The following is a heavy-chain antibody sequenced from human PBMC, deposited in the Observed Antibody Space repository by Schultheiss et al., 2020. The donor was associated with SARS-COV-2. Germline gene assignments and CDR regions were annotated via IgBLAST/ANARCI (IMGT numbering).Heavy chain of an antibody. J-gene: IGHJ6*02. CDR3: AKVIGFGELLYQYYYYGMDV. V-gene: IGHV3-23*01. Sequence: GESLKISCAASGFTFSSYGMHWVRQAPGKGLDWVSAIISGGRETYYADSVKGRFTISRDNSKNTLYLQMNSLRAEDTAVYYCAKVIGFGELLYQYYYYGMDVWGQGTTVTVSS. CDR2: IISGGRET. CDR1: GFTFSSYG. D-gene: IGHD3-10*01.